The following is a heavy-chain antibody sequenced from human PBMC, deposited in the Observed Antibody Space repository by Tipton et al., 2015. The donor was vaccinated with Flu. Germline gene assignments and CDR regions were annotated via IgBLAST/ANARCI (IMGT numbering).Heavy chain of an antibody. D-gene: IGHD3-16*02. Sequence: SLRLSCAASGFTVSSNSMSWVRQAPGKGLEWIPLIYSAGSTYYADSVKGRFTISRDNSKNTVFLQMNTLRAEDTAVYYCARVLSSEYYYGMDVWGQGTTVTVSS. J-gene: IGHJ6*02. CDR2: IYSAGST. CDR1: GFTVSSNS. CDR3: ARVLSSEYYYGMDV. V-gene: IGHV3-53*01.